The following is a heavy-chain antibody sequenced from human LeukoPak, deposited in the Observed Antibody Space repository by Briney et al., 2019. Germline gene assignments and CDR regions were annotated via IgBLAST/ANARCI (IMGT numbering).Heavy chain of an antibody. CDR3: ARAPSAQWYFQH. Sequence: PGGSLRLSCAASGFSVSSNYMSWVRQAPGKGREWVSVIYSGGSSYYGDSVKGRFTISRDNSKNTLYLQMNSLRAEDTAVYYCARAPSAQWYFQHWGQGTLVIVSS. V-gene: IGHV3-53*01. J-gene: IGHJ1*01. CDR1: GFSVSSNY. CDR2: IYSGGSS. D-gene: IGHD6-19*01.